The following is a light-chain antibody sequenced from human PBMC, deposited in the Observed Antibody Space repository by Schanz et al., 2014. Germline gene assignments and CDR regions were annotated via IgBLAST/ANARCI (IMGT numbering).Light chain of an antibody. V-gene: IGLV2-8*01. J-gene: IGLJ3*02. CDR2: EVS. CDR3: SSYAGSNNXGV. CDR1: SSDVGGYNY. Sequence: HSALTQPPSASGSPGQSVTISCTGTSSDVGGYNYVSWYQQHPGKAPKLMIYEVSKRPSGVPDRFSGSKSGNTASLTVSGXXXXXEADYXCSSYAGSNNXGVFGGGTKLTVL.